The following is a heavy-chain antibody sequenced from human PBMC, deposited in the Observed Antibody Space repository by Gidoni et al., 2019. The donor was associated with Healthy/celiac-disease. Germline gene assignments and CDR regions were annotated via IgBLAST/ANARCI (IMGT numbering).Heavy chain of an antibody. CDR3: ARDLEPGNWFDP. CDR2: IYYSGST. D-gene: IGHD1-1*01. J-gene: IGHJ5*02. V-gene: IGHV4-39*07. Sequence: QLPLQESGPGLVTPSETLSLTCTVPGGSISSSSYYWGWIRPPPGKGLEWIGSIYYSGSTYYNPSLKSRVTISVDTSKNQFSLKLSSVTAADTAVYYCARDLEPGNWFDPWGQGTLVTVSS. CDR1: GGSISSSSYY.